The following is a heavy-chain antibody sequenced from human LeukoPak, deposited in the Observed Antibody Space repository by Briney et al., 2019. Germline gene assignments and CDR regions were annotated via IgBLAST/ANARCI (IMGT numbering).Heavy chain of an antibody. CDR2: IIPIFGTA. Sequence: ASVKVSCKASGGTFSSYAISWVRQAPGQGLEWMGGIIPIFGTANYAQKFQGRVTITAYKSTSTAYMELSSLRSGDTAVYYCARASRSNYYFDYWGQGTLVTVSS. CDR3: ARASRSNYYFDY. CDR1: GGTFSSYA. V-gene: IGHV1-69*06. J-gene: IGHJ4*02. D-gene: IGHD1-1*01.